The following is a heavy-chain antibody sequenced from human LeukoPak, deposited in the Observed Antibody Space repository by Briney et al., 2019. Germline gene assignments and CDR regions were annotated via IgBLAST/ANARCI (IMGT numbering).Heavy chain of an antibody. V-gene: IGHV3-30-3*01. Sequence: GGSLRLSCAASGFTFSSYAMHWVRQAPGKGLEWVAVISYDGSNKYYADSVKGRFTISRDNSKNTLYLQMNSLRAEDTAVYYCARGPQEEDYYYYMDVWGKGTTVTVSS. J-gene: IGHJ6*03. CDR2: ISYDGSNK. CDR3: ARGPQEEDYYYYMDV. CDR1: GFTFSSYA.